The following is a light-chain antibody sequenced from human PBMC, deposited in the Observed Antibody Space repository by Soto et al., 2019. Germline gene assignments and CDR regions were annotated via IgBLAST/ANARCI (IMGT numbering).Light chain of an antibody. J-gene: IGLJ2*01. CDR3: RSYTSSSTLV. Sequence: QSALTQPASVSGSPGQSITISCTGTSGDVGGYNYVSWYQQHPGKAPKLMIYDVSNRPSGVSNRFSSSTSGNAASLTISGLQAEDEADYYCRSYTSSSTLVFGGGTKVTVL. V-gene: IGLV2-14*01. CDR2: DVS. CDR1: SGDVGGYNY.